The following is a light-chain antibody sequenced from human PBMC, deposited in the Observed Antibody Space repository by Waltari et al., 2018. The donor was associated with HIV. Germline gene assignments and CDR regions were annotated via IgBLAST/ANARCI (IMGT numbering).Light chain of an antibody. J-gene: IGLJ3*02. CDR2: DDT. Sequence: SYVLTQPPSVSVAPGQTARITCGGNNIGSNSVYYYQQKPGQAPVLVVYDDTDRPSGIPGRVSGSNSGTTATLTISRVEAGDEADYYCQVWDSSSNHAVFDGVTKLTVL. V-gene: IGLV3-21*02. CDR1: NIGSNS. CDR3: QVWDSSSNHAV.